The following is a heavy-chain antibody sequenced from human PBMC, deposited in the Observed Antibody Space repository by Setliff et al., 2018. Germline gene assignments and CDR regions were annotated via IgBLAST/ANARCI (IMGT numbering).Heavy chain of an antibody. CDR3: ARDKADYYDRSGYSGASDV. J-gene: IGHJ3*01. Sequence: ASVKVSCKASGGTFSSYAISWVRQAPGQGLEWMGGIIPMFDTGIYAEKFQGRVTLSADESTSTVYMELTRLRPEDTAIYYCARDKADYYDRSGYSGASDVWGQGTMVTVSS. CDR2: IIPMFDTG. V-gene: IGHV1-69*13. D-gene: IGHD3-22*01. CDR1: GGTFSSYA.